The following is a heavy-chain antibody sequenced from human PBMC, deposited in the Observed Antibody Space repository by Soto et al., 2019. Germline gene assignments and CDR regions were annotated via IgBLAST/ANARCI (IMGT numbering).Heavy chain of an antibody. CDR3: DRDTVGGYGDNYNWFDP. CDR2: IYYSGST. CDR1: GGSISSGDYY. V-gene: IGHV4-30-4*01. D-gene: IGHD4-17*01. J-gene: IGHJ5*02. Sequence: SETLSLTCTVSGGSISSGDYYWSWIRQPPGKGLEWIGYIYYSGSTYYNPSLKSRVTISVDTSKNQFSLKLSSVTAADTAVYYCDRDTVGGYGDNYNWFDPWGQGTLVTVSS.